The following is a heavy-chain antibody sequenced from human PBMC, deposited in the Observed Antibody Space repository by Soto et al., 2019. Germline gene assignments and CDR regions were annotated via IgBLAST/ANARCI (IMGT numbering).Heavy chain of an antibody. Sequence: QVQLVQSGAEVKRPGSSVKVSCKASGGTFGTYVIAWVRQAPGQGLEWMGGIIPIVGAANSTHKFQGRLTMTADESTSTVYMELSNLRSEDTASSFCARDPGFLDEQWGGWFDSCGQGTLVTFSS. CDR2: IIPIVGAA. V-gene: IGHV1-69*01. CDR3: ARDPGFLDEQWGGWFDS. D-gene: IGHD3-9*01. J-gene: IGHJ5*01. CDR1: GGTFGTYV.